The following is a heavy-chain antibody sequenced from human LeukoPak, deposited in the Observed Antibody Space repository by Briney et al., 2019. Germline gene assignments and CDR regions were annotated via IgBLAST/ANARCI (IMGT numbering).Heavy chain of an antibody. D-gene: IGHD1-26*01. V-gene: IGHV4-59*01. CDR1: GGSISSYY. CDR2: IYYSGST. J-gene: IGHJ6*02. Sequence: SETLSLTCTVSGGSISSYYWSWIRQPPGKGLEWIGYIYYSGSTTYNPSLKSRVTISVDTSKNQFSLKLSSVTAADTAVYYCARGHPTYYYYGMDVWGQGTTVTVSS. CDR3: ARGHPTYYYYGMDV.